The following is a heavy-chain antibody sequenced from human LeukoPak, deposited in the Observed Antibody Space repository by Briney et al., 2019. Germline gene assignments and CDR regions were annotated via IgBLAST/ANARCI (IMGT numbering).Heavy chain of an antibody. J-gene: IGHJ5*02. Sequence: GASVKVSFKASGYTFTSYGISWVRQAPGQGLEWMGWISAYNGNTNYAQKLQGRVTMTTDTSTSTAYMELRSLRSDDTAVYYCARVRGSGSYKWFDPWGQGTLVTVSS. CDR3: ARVRGSGSYKWFDP. CDR2: ISAYNGNT. D-gene: IGHD3-10*01. CDR1: GYTFTSYG. V-gene: IGHV1-18*01.